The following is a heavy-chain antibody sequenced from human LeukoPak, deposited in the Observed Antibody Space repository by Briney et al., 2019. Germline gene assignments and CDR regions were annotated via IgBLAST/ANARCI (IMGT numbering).Heavy chain of an antibody. J-gene: IGHJ4*02. Sequence: GGSLRLSCAASGFTFSSYAMSWVRQAPGKGLEWVSAISGPGGGTYYADFVKGRFTISRDNSKNTLYLQMNSLRAEDTAIYYCAKYGSAWVYFLDFWGQGTLVTVSS. CDR1: GFTFSSYA. CDR3: AKYGSAWVYFLDF. V-gene: IGHV3-23*01. CDR2: ISGPGGGT. D-gene: IGHD6-25*01.